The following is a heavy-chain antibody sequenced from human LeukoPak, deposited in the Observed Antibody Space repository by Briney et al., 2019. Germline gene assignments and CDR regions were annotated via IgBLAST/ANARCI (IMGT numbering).Heavy chain of an antibody. J-gene: IGHJ1*01. CDR1: GGSFSGYY. V-gene: IGHV4-59*01. Sequence: PSETLSLTCAVYGGSFSGYYWSWIRQPPGKGLEWIGYIYYSGSTNYNPSLKSRVTISVDTSKNQFSLKLSSVTAADTAVYYCARESLAGEYFQHWGQGTLVTVSS. CDR2: IYYSGST. CDR3: ARESLAGEYFQH.